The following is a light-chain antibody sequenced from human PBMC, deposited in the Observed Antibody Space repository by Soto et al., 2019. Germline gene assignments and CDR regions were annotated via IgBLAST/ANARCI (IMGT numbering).Light chain of an antibody. CDR1: QSVLYRSINKNH. CDR3: QKYHSFPWT. V-gene: IGKV4-1*01. J-gene: IGKJ1*01. CDR2: CAS. Sequence: DSVMTQSPDSLPVSLVERATISCKSSQSVLYRSINKNHLSWYQQKPGQPPKLLMYCASSRESGFPDRFSGSGSGTYYTHTISSLQAEDVAVYYCQKYHSFPWTFGQGTKVEIK.